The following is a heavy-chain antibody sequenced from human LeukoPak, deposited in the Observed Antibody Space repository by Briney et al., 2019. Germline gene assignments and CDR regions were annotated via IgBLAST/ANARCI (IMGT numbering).Heavy chain of an antibody. Sequence: VGSLRLSCAASGFSVSSDYMSWVRQAPGKGLEWVSIIYIGGSTNYADSVRGRFTTSRENSKNTLYLQMNSLRAEDTAVYYCAREKYSSNRDQDAFDIWGQRTMVTVSS. J-gene: IGHJ3*02. CDR1: GFSVSSDY. CDR3: AREKYSSNRDQDAFDI. D-gene: IGHD6-13*01. V-gene: IGHV3-66*01. CDR2: IYIGGST.